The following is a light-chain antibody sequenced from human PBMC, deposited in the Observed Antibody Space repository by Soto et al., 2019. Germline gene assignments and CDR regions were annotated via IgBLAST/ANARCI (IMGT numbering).Light chain of an antibody. CDR2: AAS. J-gene: IGKJ3*01. Sequence: DIQMTQSPSSLSASVGDRVTITCRASQSISNYLNWYQQKPWKAPKLLIYAASSLQSGVPPIFGGSGSGTDFTLTISSLQPEDFATYSCQQSYTTLFTFGPGTNVDIQ. CDR3: QQSYTTLFT. V-gene: IGKV1-39*01. CDR1: QSISNY.